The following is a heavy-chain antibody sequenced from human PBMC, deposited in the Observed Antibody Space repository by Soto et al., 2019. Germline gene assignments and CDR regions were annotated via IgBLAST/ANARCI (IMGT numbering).Heavy chain of an antibody. D-gene: IGHD2-2*01. Sequence: QVQLVESGGGVVQPGRSLRLSCTASGFTFSTYAMHWVRQAPGKWLEWVAIMSNDGSNKYYADSVEGRFTISRDNSKNTLYLQMNSLRTEDTAVYYCAREMPAPTYYYYGADVWGQGTTVTVSS. J-gene: IGHJ6*02. CDR2: MSNDGSNK. V-gene: IGHV3-30-3*01. CDR1: GFTFSTYA. CDR3: AREMPAPTYYYYGADV.